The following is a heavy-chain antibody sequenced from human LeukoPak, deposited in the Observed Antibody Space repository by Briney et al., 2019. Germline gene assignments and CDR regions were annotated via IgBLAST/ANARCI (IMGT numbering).Heavy chain of an antibody. CDR2: INSDGSST. CDR3: ARDSGLYGSSGYDGFDI. V-gene: IGHV3-74*01. J-gene: IGHJ3*02. CDR1: GFTFSSHW. Sequence: GGSLRLSCAASGFTFSSHWMHWVRQAPGKGLVWVSRINSDGSSTNYADSVKGRFTISRDNAKNTLYLQMNSLRAEDTAVYYCARDSGLYGSSGYDGFDIWGQGTMFTVSS. D-gene: IGHD3-22*01.